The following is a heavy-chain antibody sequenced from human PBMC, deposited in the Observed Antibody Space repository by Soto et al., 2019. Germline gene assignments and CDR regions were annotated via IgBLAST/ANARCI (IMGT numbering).Heavy chain of an antibody. CDR1: GFTFSSYG. V-gene: IGHV3-33*01. D-gene: IGHD3-10*01. CDR3: ARHYGSGSFHPYFDY. J-gene: IGHJ4*02. CDR2: IWYDGSNK. Sequence: QMQLVESGGGVVQPGRSLRLSCAASGFTFSSYGMHWVRQAPGKGLEWVAVIWYDGSNKYYADSVKGRFTISRDNSKNTLYLQMNSLRAEDTAVYYCARHYGSGSFHPYFDYWGQGTLVTVSS.